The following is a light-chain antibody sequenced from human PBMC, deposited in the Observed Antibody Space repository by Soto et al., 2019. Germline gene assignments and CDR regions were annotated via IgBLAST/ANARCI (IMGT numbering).Light chain of an antibody. V-gene: IGKV3-15*01. Sequence: EIVMTQSPATLSVSPGEGATLSCRASQSVGSSLAWYQQKPGQPPRIPIYGAFTRVTGIPARFSGSGSGTEFTLTISSLQSEDFAVYYCQQYINWPVYTFGQGTKLEIK. CDR2: GAF. CDR3: QQYINWPVYT. CDR1: QSVGSS. J-gene: IGKJ2*01.